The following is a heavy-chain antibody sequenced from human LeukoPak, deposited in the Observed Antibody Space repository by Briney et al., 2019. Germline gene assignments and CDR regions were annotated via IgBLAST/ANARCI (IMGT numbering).Heavy chain of an antibody. CDR3: ARYLRPPGTLYLDH. V-gene: IGHV4-59*13. Sequence: SETLSLTCTVSGVSISSNYWTWIRQPPGMGLEWIGYTYYSGTTNYNPSLKSRVTMSVDTSRNQFSLELPSVTAADSAEYYCARYLRPPGTLYLDHWGQGTLVTVSS. J-gene: IGHJ4*02. D-gene: IGHD3-16*01. CDR1: GVSISSNY. CDR2: TYYSGTT.